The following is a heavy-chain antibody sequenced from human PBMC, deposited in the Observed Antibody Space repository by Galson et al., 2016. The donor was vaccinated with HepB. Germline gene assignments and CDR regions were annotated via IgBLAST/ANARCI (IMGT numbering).Heavy chain of an antibody. CDR1: GFKFSNFW. CDR3: TRQEVTSYSDAFDL. CDR2: ISSDGSFT. D-gene: IGHD2-21*01. V-gene: IGHV3-74*03. Sequence: SLRLSCAASGFKFSNFWMHWVRHVPGKGRLWVSRISSDGSFTTYADSVKGRFTVSRDNMINTLFLKMDDLKAEHTATYFCTRQEVTSYSDAFDLWGQGTRVAVSS. J-gene: IGHJ3*01.